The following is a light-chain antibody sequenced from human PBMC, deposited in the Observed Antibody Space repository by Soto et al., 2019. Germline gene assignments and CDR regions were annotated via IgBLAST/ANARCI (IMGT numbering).Light chain of an antibody. CDR1: SSDVGGYNY. J-gene: IGLJ1*01. Sequence: ALTQPPSASGSPGQSVAISCTGTSSDVGGYNYVSWHQQHPGKAPKLMIYEVNKRPSGVPDRFSGSKSGNTASLTVSGLQAEDEADYYCSSYAGSSNVFGTGTNV. CDR3: SSYAGSSNV. CDR2: EVN. V-gene: IGLV2-8*01.